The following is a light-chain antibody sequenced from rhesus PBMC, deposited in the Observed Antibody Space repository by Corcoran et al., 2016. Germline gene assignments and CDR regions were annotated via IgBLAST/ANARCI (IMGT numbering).Light chain of an antibody. CDR2: YSS. V-gene: IGKV3-35*01. J-gene: IGKJ2*01. CDR1: QSVSSN. Sequence: EIVMTQSPATLSLSPGERATLSCRASQSVSSNLAWYQQKPGQAPRLLIYYSSNRATGSPDRCSGSGSGTDFTLTISSLEPEDVGVYYCQQYNNWNSFGQGTKVEIK. CDR3: QQYNNWNS.